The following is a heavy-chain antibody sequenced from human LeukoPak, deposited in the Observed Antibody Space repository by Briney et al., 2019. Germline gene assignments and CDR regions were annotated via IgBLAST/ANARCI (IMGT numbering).Heavy chain of an antibody. J-gene: IGHJ3*02. CDR1: GYTFTSYG. Sequence: ASVKVSCKASGYTFTSYGISWVRQAPGQGLEWMGWISAYNGSTNYAQKLQGRVTMTTDTSTSTAYMELRSLRSDDTAVYYCARAELYCSGGSCPLLDAFDIWGQGTMVTVSS. CDR2: ISAYNGST. D-gene: IGHD2-15*01. CDR3: ARAELYCSGGSCPLLDAFDI. V-gene: IGHV1-18*01.